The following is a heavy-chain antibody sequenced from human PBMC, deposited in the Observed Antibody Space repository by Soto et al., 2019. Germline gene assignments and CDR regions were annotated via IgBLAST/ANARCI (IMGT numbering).Heavy chain of an antibody. CDR1: GFTFENFG. V-gene: IGHV3-23*01. CDR3: AKNQGVELVPLATVDWFDP. Sequence: AGGSLRLSCAASGFTFENFGMSWVRQAPGKGLEWISSISGSGFKKYYADSVKGRFTISRDNSKSTVYLELNNLSAEDTAVYHCAKNQGVELVPLATVDWFDPWGQGSGVTVPQ. J-gene: IGHJ5*02. D-gene: IGHD1-26*01. CDR2: ISGSGFKK.